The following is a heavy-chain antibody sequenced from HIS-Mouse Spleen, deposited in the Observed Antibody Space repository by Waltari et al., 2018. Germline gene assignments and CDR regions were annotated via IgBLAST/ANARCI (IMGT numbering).Heavy chain of an antibody. CDR1: GGSIISTSYY. J-gene: IGHJ2*01. Sequence: QLQLQESGPGLVKPSETLSLTCTFPGGSIISTSYYWGWLRQPPGKGLGWIGSIYYSGSTYYNPSLKSRVTISVDTSKNQFSLKLSSVTAADTAVYYCAREIPYSSSWYDWYFDLWGRGTLVTVSS. CDR2: IYYSGST. D-gene: IGHD6-13*01. V-gene: IGHV4-39*07. CDR3: AREIPYSSSWYDWYFDL.